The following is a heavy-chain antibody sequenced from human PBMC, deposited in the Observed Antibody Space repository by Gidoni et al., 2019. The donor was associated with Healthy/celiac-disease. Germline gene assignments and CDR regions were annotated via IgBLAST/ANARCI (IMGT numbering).Heavy chain of an antibody. D-gene: IGHD2-21*01. CDR3: ARSCSRWVDYFDY. CDR2: ISGSGGST. V-gene: IGHV3-23*01. Sequence: EVQLLESGGGLVQPGGSLRLSCADSGFTFSSYAMSWVRQAPGKGLEWVSAISGSGGSTYYADSVKGRFTISRDNSKNTLYLQMNSLRAEDTAVYYCARSCSRWVDYFDYWGQGTLVTVSS. J-gene: IGHJ4*02. CDR1: GFTFSSYA.